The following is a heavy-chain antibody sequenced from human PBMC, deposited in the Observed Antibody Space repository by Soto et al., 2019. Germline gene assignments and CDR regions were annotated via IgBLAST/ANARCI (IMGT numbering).Heavy chain of an antibody. Sequence: EVPLVESGGVLVQPGGSLRLSCAASGFTFSTYWMHWVRQAPGKGLVWLSRINGDGSDTVYADSVKGRFTISRDNAKNTLYLQMKALRAEDTAVYSCTRTIPWVSYADSWGQGTLVTVSS. CDR3: TRTIPWVSYADS. V-gene: IGHV3-74*01. D-gene: IGHD2-2*01. J-gene: IGHJ4*02. CDR1: GFTFSTYW. CDR2: INGDGSDT.